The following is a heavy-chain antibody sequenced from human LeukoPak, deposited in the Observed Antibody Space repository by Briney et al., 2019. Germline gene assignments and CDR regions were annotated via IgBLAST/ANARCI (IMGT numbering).Heavy chain of an antibody. J-gene: IGHJ4*02. V-gene: IGHV4-31*03. CDR1: GGSISSGVYY. CDR3: ARVVRIAAAGQFDY. CDR2: IYYSGST. D-gene: IGHD6-13*01. Sequence: SQTLSLTCTVSGGSISSGVYYWSWIRQHPGKGLEWIGYIYYSGSTYYNPSLKSRVTISVDTSKNQFSLKLSSVTAADTAVYYCARVVRIAAAGQFDYWGQGTLVTVSS.